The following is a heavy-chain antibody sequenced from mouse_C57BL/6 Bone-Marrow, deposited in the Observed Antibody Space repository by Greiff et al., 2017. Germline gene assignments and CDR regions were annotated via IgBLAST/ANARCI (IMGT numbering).Heavy chain of an antibody. J-gene: IGHJ1*03. V-gene: IGHV14-4*01. CDR3: TRRITSGVEDWYFDV. D-gene: IGHD1-1*01. Sequence: VQLQQSGAELVRPGASVKLSCTASGFNIKDDYMHWVKQRPEQGLEWIGWIDPENGDTEYASKFQGKATITADTSSNTAYLQLSSLTSEDTAVYDCTRRITSGVEDWYFDVWGTGTTVTVSS. CDR1: GFNIKDDY. CDR2: IDPENGDT.